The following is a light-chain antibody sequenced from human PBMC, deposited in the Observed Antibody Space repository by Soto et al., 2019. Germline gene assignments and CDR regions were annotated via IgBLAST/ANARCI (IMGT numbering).Light chain of an antibody. CDR1: QSVSSSY. Sequence: VLTQSPGTLPLSPGDRATLSCRASQSVSSSYLAWYQQKPGQAPRLLIYDASSRATGIPDRFSGSGSGTDFILTISRLEPEDSAVYFCHQYASLYTFGQGTKVDIK. CDR3: HQYASLYT. CDR2: DAS. J-gene: IGKJ2*01. V-gene: IGKV3-20*01.